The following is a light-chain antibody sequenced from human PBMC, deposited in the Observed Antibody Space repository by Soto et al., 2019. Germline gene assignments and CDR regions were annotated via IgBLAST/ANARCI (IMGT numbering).Light chain of an antibody. CDR3: SSYTSSSTLYV. CDR1: SSDVGGYNY. Sequence: QSALTQPASVSGSPGQSITISCTGTSSDVGGYNYVSWYQQHPGKAPKLMIYEVSNRPSWVSNRFSGSKSRNTASLTISGLQAEDEADYYCSSYTSSSTLYVFGTGTKVTVL. J-gene: IGLJ1*01. V-gene: IGLV2-14*01. CDR2: EVS.